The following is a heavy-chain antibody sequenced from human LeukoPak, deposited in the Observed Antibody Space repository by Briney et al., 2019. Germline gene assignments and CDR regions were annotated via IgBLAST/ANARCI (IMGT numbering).Heavy chain of an antibody. CDR1: GFTFSSYA. J-gene: IGHJ4*02. V-gene: IGHV3-23*01. Sequence: GGSLRLSCAASGFTFSSYALSWVRQTPGKGLECVSGISARGESTYYADSVKGRFAISRDRNKVTLQMTSLRVDDTAVYYCEQAGYWGQGALVTVSS. CDR3: EQAGY. D-gene: IGHD6-13*01. CDR2: ISARGEST.